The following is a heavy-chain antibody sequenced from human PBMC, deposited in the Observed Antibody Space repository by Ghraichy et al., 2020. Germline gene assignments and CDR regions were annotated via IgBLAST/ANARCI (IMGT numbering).Heavy chain of an antibody. V-gene: IGHV1-18*04. CDR3: ARDLRANWFDP. CDR2: ISAYNGNT. CDR1: SYTVTSYG. J-gene: IGHJ5*02. Sequence: ASVKVSCKTSSYTVTSYGISWVLQSPGQGLEWMGWISAYNGNTNYAQKLQGRVTMTTDTSTSTAYMELRSLRSDDTAVYYCARDLRANWFDPWGQGTLVTVSS.